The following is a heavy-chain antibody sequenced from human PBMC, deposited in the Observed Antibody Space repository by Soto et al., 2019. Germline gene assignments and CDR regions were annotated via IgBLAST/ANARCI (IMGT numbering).Heavy chain of an antibody. D-gene: IGHD4-17*01. CDR3: ARRYGASFDY. V-gene: IGHV4-34*01. CDR1: GVSFTGYY. J-gene: IGHJ4*02. Sequence: SETRSLTCAVYGVSFTGYYWSWIRQPTGKGLEWIGEINHSGSTNYNPSLKSRVTISVDTSKNQFSLKLSSVTAADTAVYYRARRYGASFDYWGQGTLVTVS. CDR2: INHSGST.